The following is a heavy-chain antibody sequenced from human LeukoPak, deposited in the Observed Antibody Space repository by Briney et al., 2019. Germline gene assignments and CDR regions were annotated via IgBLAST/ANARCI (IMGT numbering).Heavy chain of an antibody. D-gene: IGHD1-26*01. CDR1: GYSITSYW. CDR2: IDPSDSYT. V-gene: IGHV5-10-1*01. Sequence: GESLKISCKGSGYSITSYWISWVRQMPGKGLEWMGRIDPSDSYTNYSPSFQGHVTISSDKSISSAYLQWSSLRASDTAMYYCAKEAWEDGFDIWGQGTMVTVSS. J-gene: IGHJ3*02. CDR3: AKEAWEDGFDI.